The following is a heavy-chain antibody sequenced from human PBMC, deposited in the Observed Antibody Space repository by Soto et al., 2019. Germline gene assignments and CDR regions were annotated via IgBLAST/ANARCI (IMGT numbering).Heavy chain of an antibody. Sequence: GASVKVSCKVSGYTLTELSMHWVRQAPGKGLERMGGFDPADGDTIYAQKFQGRVTMTEDTSTDTAYMEPSSLRSEDTAVYYCATGRWSSSGKFEYWGHGSTVNVST. CDR1: GYTLTELS. J-gene: IGHJ4*01. CDR3: ATGRWSSSGKFEY. V-gene: IGHV1-24*01. D-gene: IGHD6-6*01. CDR2: FDPADGDT.